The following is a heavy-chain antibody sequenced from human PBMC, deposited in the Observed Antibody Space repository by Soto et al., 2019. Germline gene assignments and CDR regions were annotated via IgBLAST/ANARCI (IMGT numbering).Heavy chain of an antibody. CDR3: VHSSEWCRALDWFDS. D-gene: IGHD2-15*01. Sequence: QITLKESGPTVVEPTQTLTLTCTFSGFSLSASGVGVGWIRQPPGKALEWLATIYWDDDERYKSSLKSRVTITKDSSKNQVFVTMANMDPVDTGTYYCVHSSEWCRALDWFDSWGQGTLVTVSS. J-gene: IGHJ5*01. V-gene: IGHV2-5*02. CDR2: IYWDDDE. CDR1: GFSLSASGVG.